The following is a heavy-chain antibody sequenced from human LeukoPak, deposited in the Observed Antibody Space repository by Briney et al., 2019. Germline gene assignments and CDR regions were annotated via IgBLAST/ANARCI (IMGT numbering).Heavy chain of an antibody. V-gene: IGHV1-24*01. CDR3: AREPVCGGCQLLDPYWYFDL. CDR2: FDPEDGET. D-gene: IGHD2-2*02. J-gene: IGHJ2*01. Sequence: ASVKVSCKVSGYTLTELSMHWVRQAPGKGLEWMGGFDPEDGETIYAQKFQGRVTMTEDTSTDTAYMELSSLRSEDTAVYYCAREPVCGGCQLLDPYWYFDLWGRGTLVTVSS. CDR1: GYTLTELS.